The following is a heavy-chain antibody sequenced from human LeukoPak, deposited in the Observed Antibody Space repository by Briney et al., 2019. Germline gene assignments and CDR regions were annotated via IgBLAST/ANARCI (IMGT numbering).Heavy chain of an antibody. CDR3: ARVGGSGSYYYAMDV. J-gene: IGHJ6*02. Sequence: SETLSLTCAVYGGSFSGYYWSWIRQPPGKGLGWIGYIYYSGSTNYNPSLKSRVTISVDTSKNQFSLKLSAVTAADTAVYYCARVGGSGSYYYAMDVWGPGTTVTVSS. CDR2: IYYSGST. CDR1: GGSFSGYY. V-gene: IGHV4-59*01. D-gene: IGHD3-10*01.